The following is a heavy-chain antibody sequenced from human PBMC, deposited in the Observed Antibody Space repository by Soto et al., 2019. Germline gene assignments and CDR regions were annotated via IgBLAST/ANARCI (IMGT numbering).Heavy chain of an antibody. J-gene: IGHJ4*02. V-gene: IGHV3-33*01. CDR3: ARGLGSYYGSGSPGFGPVDY. CDR2: IWYDGSNK. CDR1: GFTFSSYG. D-gene: IGHD3-10*01. Sequence: GGSLRLSCAASGFTFSSYGMHWVRQAPGKGLEWVAVIWYDGSNKYYADSVKGRFTISRDNSKNTLYLQMNSLRAEDTAVYYCARGLGSYYGSGSPGFGPVDYWGQGTLVTVSS.